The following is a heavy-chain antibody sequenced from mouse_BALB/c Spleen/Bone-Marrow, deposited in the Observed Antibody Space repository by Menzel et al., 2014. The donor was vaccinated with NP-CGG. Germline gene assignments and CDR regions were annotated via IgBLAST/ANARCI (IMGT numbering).Heavy chain of an antibody. D-gene: IGHD1-1*01. V-gene: IGHV5-9-3*01. CDR1: GFTFSSYA. J-gene: IGHJ2*01. CDR2: ISSGGNYT. Sequence: EVQGVESGGGLVKPGGSLKLSCAASGFTFSSYAMSWVRQTPEKRLEWVATISSGGNYTHYPDSVKGRFTISRDNAKNTLYLQMSSLRSEDTAMYYCARYYGSSYDYWGQGTTLTVSS. CDR3: ARYYGSSYDY.